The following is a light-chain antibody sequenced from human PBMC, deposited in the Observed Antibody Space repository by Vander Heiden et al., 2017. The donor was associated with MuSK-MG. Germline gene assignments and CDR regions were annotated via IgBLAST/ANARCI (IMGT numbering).Light chain of an antibody. J-gene: IGLJ1*01. CDR2: LEGSGNY. CDR3: ETWDPNTQV. Sequence: QPVVTQSSSASASLGSSVRLTCTLDSGHSTYIIAWHQQQPGKAPRFLMRLEGSGNYIKGSGVPDRFSGSSSGADRHLSISNLQFEDEADYYCETWDPNTQVFGTGTRDRP. CDR1: SGHSTYI. V-gene: IGLV4-60*02.